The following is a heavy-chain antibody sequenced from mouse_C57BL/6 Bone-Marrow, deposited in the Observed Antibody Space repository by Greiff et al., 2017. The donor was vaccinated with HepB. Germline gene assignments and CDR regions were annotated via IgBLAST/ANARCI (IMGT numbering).Heavy chain of an antibody. V-gene: IGHV5-2*01. J-gene: IGHJ3*01. D-gene: IGHD1-1*01. CDR3: ARHDPYGSFAY. Sequence: EVKLVESGGGLVQPGESLKLSSESYEYEFPSHDMPWVRKTPEKRLELVAAINSDGGSTYYPDTMERRFIIARDTTKTTLYLHMSSLRSEDTAFYYCARHDPYGSFAYWGQGTLVTVSA. CDR1: EYEFPSHD. CDR2: INSDGGST.